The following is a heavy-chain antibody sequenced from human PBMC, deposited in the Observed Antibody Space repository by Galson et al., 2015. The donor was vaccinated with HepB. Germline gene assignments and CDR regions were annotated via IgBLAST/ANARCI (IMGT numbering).Heavy chain of an antibody. Sequence: SLRLSCAGSGFTFSNAWMNWVRQAPGKGLEWVGRIKSKVDGGTLEYAAPVKGRFTISRDDSKNTVYLQMDSLKTEDTAVYYCITGGYYLDYWGQGTLVTVSS. D-gene: IGHD3-16*01. J-gene: IGHJ4*02. CDR2: IKSKVDGGTL. CDR1: GFTFSNAW. CDR3: ITGGYYLDY. V-gene: IGHV3-15*01.